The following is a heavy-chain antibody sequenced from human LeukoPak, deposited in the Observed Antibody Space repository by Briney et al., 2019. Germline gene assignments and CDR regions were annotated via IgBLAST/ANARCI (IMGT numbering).Heavy chain of an antibody. D-gene: IGHD3-22*01. V-gene: IGHV3-23*01. CDR3: ARWYYYETSGLYYGSFDN. J-gene: IGHJ5*02. Sequence: GSLRLSCAASGFTFSSYGMSWVRQAPGKGLQWVSVIIGSGSSTYYADSVKGRFTISRDNARNTLYLQMNSLGAEDTAVYYCARWYYYETSGLYYGSFDNWGQGTLVTVSS. CDR1: GFTFSSYG. CDR2: IIGSGSST.